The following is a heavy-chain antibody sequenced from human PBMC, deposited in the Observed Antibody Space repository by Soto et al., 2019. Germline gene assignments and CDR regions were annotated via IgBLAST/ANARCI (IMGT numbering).Heavy chain of an antibody. CDR3: ARGLRYSGMDV. V-gene: IGHV4-34*01. Sequence: SDTLSHTCAVHRGSSNTDSSTWIRQPPGKGLEWNGEIDHSGSTTYNPSLKSRIIMSVDTSKNQFSIYVSSMTAADTAVYYCARGLRYSGMDVWGQGTTVTVSS. CDR1: RGSSNTDS. J-gene: IGHJ6*02. CDR2: IDHSGST.